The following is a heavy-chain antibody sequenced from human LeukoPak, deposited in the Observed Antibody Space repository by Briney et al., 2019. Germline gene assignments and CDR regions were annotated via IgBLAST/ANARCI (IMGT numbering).Heavy chain of an antibody. V-gene: IGHV3-48*03. D-gene: IGHD6-19*01. CDR1: RFTFSSYE. Sequence: GRSLRLSCTVSRFTFSSYEMNWVRQAPGKGLEWVSSRRGSPIYYAESVKGRFTISRDNAKNTLYLQINSLRAEDTAIYYCAREDSSGLDYWGQGTLVTVSS. CDR3: AREDSSGLDY. CDR2: SRRGSPI. J-gene: IGHJ4*02.